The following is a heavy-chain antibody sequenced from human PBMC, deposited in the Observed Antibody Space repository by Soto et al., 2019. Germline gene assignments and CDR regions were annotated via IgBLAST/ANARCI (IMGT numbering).Heavy chain of an antibody. D-gene: IGHD6-13*01. CDR3: ARERAAAGGTGRYFDV. CDR1: GGTFSRYA. J-gene: IGHJ2*01. Sequence: QLLLVQSGAEVKKPGSSVKVSCKTSGGTFSRYAFTWVRQAPGQGLEWMGGVIPMFGTANYAQKYQGRVTITADESTSTANRELSILRSEDTAVYYCARERAAAGGTGRYFDVWGRGTLVTVSS. V-gene: IGHV1-69*01. CDR2: VIPMFGTA.